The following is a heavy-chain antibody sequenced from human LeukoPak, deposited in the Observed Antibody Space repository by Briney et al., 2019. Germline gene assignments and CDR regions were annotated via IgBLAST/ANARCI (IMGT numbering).Heavy chain of an antibody. D-gene: IGHD1-14*01. CDR1: GTSIRGRY. CDR2: IYSNGNI. Sequence: SETLSLTCTVSGTSIRGRYWSWIRQPPGKGLEWIGYIYSNGNILYNPFLKSRVTLSVDTFNNQFSLSLNFVTAADTAVYYCAGLHFASAEEFDPWGQGTLVTVSS. CDR3: AGLHFASAEEFDP. V-gene: IGHV4-59*08. J-gene: IGHJ5*02.